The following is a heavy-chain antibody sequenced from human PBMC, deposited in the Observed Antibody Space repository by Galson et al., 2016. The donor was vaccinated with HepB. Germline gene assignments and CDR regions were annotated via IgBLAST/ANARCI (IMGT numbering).Heavy chain of an antibody. J-gene: IGHJ4*02. CDR2: INYSGST. CDR3: ARHLSNNHYYHSKTPYYFDY. CDR1: GGSISSSSYY. D-gene: IGHD3-22*01. Sequence: SETLSLTCTVSGGSISSSSYYWGWIRQPPGKGLEWIGSINYSGSTYYNPSLKSRVTISVDTSKNQFSLKLSSVTAADTAVYYCARHLSNNHYYHSKTPYYFDYWGQGTLVTVSS. V-gene: IGHV4-39*01.